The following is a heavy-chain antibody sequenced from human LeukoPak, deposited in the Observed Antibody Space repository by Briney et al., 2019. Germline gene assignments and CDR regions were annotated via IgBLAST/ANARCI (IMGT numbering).Heavy chain of an antibody. CDR2: IWYDGSNK. Sequence: GRSLRLSCVASGFTFSSYGMHWVRQAPGKGLEWVALIWYDGSNKYYADSVKGRFTISRDNSKNTLYLQMNSLRADDTAVYYCAKGVYGGNSVPENYWGRGTLVTVSS. D-gene: IGHD4-23*01. CDR3: AKGVYGGNSVPENY. J-gene: IGHJ4*02. CDR1: GFTFSSYG. V-gene: IGHV3-33*06.